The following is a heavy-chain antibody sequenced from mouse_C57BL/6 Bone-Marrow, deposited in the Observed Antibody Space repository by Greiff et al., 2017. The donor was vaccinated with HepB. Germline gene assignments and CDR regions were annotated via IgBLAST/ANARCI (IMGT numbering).Heavy chain of an antibody. V-gene: IGHV1-61*01. CDR3: ARGDYGSHFDV. J-gene: IGHJ1*03. CDR2: IYPSDSET. D-gene: IGHD1-1*01. CDR1: GYTFTSYW. Sequence: QVQLQQPGAELVRPGSSVKLSCKASGYTFTSYWMDWVKQRPGQGLEWIGNIYPSDSETHYNQKFKDKATLTVDKSSSTAYMQLSSLTSEDSAVYYCARGDYGSHFDVWGTGTTVTVSS.